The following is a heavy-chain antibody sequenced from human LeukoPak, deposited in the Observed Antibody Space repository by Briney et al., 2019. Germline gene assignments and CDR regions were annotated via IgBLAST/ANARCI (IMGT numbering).Heavy chain of an antibody. V-gene: IGHV4-34*01. CDR1: GGSFSGYY. CDR3: ARGVSSIAARRAGYFDY. Sequence: SETLSLTCAVYGGSFSGYYWSWIRQPPGKGLDWIGEINHSGSTNYNPSLKSRVTISVDTSKNQFSLKLSSVTAADTAVYYCARGVSSIAARRAGYFDYWGQGTLVTVSS. D-gene: IGHD6-6*01. J-gene: IGHJ4*02. CDR2: INHSGST.